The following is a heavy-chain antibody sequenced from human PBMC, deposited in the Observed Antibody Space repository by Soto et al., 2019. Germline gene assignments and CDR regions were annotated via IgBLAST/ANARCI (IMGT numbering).Heavy chain of an antibody. D-gene: IGHD2-8*01. Sequence: QVQLQESGPGLVKPSQTLSLTCTVSGGSISSGGYYWSWIRQHPGKGLEWIGYIYYSGSTYYNPSLKRRVTISVDTSKNQFSLKLSSVTAAATAVYYCARGMRRPPYYYYGMDVWGQGTTVTVSS. V-gene: IGHV4-31*03. CDR2: IYYSGST. CDR3: ARGMRRPPYYYYGMDV. CDR1: GGSISSGGYY. J-gene: IGHJ6*02.